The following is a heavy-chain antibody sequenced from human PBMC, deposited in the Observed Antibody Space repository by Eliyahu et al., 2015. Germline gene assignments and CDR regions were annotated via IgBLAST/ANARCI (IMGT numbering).Heavy chain of an antibody. J-gene: IGHJ1*01. CDR2: ISGSGGST. CDR3: ANVVGATFAEYFQH. D-gene: IGHD1-26*01. V-gene: IGHV3-23*01. Sequence: EVQLLESGGGLVQPGGSLRLSCAASXFTFSSXAMGWVRQAPGKGLEWVSAISGSGGSTYYADSVKGRFTISRDNSKNTLYLQMNSLRAEDTAVYYCANVVGATFAEYFQHWGQGTLVTVSS. CDR1: XFTFSSXA.